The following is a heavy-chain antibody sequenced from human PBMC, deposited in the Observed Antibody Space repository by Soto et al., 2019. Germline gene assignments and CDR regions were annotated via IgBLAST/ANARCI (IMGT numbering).Heavy chain of an antibody. CDR1: GFTFSSYA. CDR3: AKDAYDFWSGHQYYMDV. CDR2: ISGSGGST. Sequence: GGSLRLSCAASGFTFSSYAMSWVRQAPGKGLEWVSAISGSGGSTYYAASVKGRFTISRDNSKNTLYLQMNSLRAEDTAVYYCAKDAYDFWSGHQYYMDVWGKGTTVTVSS. D-gene: IGHD3-3*01. V-gene: IGHV3-23*01. J-gene: IGHJ6*03.